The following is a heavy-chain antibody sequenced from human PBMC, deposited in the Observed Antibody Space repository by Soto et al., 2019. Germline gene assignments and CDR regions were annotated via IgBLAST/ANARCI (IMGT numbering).Heavy chain of an antibody. Sequence: QVQLVESGGGLVKPGGSLRLSCAASGFTFSDYYMTWIRQAPGKGLEWLSYISYNGDTIYYADCVKGRFTISRDNAHNSLYLEMNSLRAEKTAIYYCARLRPTNTGGTFDIWAQGTMFTVSS. CDR3: ARLRPTNTGGTFDI. D-gene: IGHD3-16*01. CDR2: ISYNGDTI. CDR1: GFTFSDYY. J-gene: IGHJ3*02. V-gene: IGHV3-11*01.